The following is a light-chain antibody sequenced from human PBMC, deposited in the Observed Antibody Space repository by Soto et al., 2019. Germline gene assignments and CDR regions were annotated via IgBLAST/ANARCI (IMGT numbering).Light chain of an antibody. CDR1: QSISSW. Sequence: DIQMTQSPSTLSASVGDRVTITCRASQSISSWLAWYQQKPGKAPKLLIFDASTLKGGVPSRFSGSGSGTEFTLTISSLQPDDFATYYCQQYDSYWTFGQGTKVDIK. J-gene: IGKJ1*01. CDR3: QQYDSYWT. V-gene: IGKV1-5*01. CDR2: DAS.